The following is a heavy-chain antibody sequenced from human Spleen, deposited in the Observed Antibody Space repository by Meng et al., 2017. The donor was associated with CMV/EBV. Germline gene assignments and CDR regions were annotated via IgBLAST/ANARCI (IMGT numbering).Heavy chain of an antibody. J-gene: IGHJ6*02. D-gene: IGHD3-10*01. Sequence: ASVKVSCKASGYTFTGYYMHWVRQAPGQGLEWMGWINPNSGGTNYAQKFQGRVTMTRDTSISTAYMELSRLRSDDTAVYYCARHGVNSAGPLNYYGRDVWGQGTTVTVSS. CDR2: INPNSGGT. CDR3: ARHGVNSAGPLNYYGRDV. CDR1: GYTFTGYY. V-gene: IGHV1-2*02.